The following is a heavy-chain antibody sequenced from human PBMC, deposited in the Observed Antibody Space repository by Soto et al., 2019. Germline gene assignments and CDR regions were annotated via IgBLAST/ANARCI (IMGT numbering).Heavy chain of an antibody. Sequence: QVRLQESGPGLVRPSQTLSLTCTVSGDSLSSGGYYCSWIRQLPGKGLEWIGFIFYSGSTFYNQSLRSRVTMSAAAAKTQISLKMSSGTAADTAVYYCAKTKTPHVLMGMDVWGQGTTVTVSS. CDR2: IFYSGST. V-gene: IGHV4-31*04. CDR1: GDSLSSGGYY. D-gene: IGHD2-8*01. J-gene: IGHJ6*02. CDR3: AKTKTPHVLMGMDV.